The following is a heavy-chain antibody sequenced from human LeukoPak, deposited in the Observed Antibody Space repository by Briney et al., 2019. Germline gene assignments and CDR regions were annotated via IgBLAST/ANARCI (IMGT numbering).Heavy chain of an antibody. CDR3: ARDFIPAATFHS. D-gene: IGHD6-25*01. J-gene: IGHJ4*02. CDR2: ISGSGNSI. CDR1: GFTFSDYY. Sequence: GSLRLSSAASGFTFSDYYMSWIRQAPGKGLEWVSYISGSGNSIYYTDSVKGRFTISRDNAKNSVYLQMDSLRVEDTARYYCARDFIPAATFHSWGQGTRVTVSS. V-gene: IGHV3-11*04.